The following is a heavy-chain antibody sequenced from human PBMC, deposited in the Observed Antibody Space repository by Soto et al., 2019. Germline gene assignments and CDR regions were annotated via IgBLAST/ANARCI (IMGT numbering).Heavy chain of an antibody. V-gene: IGHV4-31*03. CDR1: GGSISTGCYY. J-gene: IGHJ4*02. CDR3: ARGLSVTLFEH. Sequence: QVQLQESGPGLVKPSQTLSLTCTVSGGSISTGCYYWTRIRQHPGKGLQWIGYIYYSGSTYYNPSLKSRVTISVDTSKNQFSLKLSSVTAADTAVYYCARGLSVTLFEHWGQGNLVTVSS. CDR2: IYYSGST. D-gene: IGHD4-17*01.